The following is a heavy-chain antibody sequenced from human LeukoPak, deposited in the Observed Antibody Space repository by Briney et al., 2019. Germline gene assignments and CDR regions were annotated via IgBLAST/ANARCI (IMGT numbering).Heavy chain of an antibody. V-gene: IGHV4-4*07. CDR3: ARTLYYGDFADDAFDI. CDR1: GGSISSYY. J-gene: IGHJ3*02. Sequence: SETLSLTCTVSGGSISSYYWNWIRQPAGKGLEWIGRVYTTGSTNYNPSLKSRVTMSVDTSKGQFSLKLSSVTAADTAMYYCARTLYYGDFADDAFDIWGQGTMVTVSS. CDR2: VYTTGST. D-gene: IGHD4-17*01.